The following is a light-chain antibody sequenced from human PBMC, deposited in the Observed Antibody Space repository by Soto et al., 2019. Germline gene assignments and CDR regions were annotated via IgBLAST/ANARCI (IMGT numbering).Light chain of an antibody. CDR3: SSYTSSSTL. Sequence: QSALTQPASVSGSPGQSITISCTGTSSDVGGYNYVSWYQQHPGKAPKLMIYDVSNRPSGVSNRFSGSKSGNTACLTISGLQAEDEVDYYCSSYTSSSTLFGGGTKVTVL. J-gene: IGLJ2*01. CDR1: SSDVGGYNY. V-gene: IGLV2-14*01. CDR2: DVS.